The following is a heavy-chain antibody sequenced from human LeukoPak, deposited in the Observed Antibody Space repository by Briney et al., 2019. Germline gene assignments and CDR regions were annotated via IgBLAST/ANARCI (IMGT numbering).Heavy chain of an antibody. J-gene: IGHJ4*02. CDR3: ARSPHILTGENFDF. D-gene: IGHD3-9*01. Sequence: ASLKVSCKASGYTFTDDYIHWVQQAPGQGLEWMGWINVNSGGTNYAQKFYARVTMTRDTSISTAYMELSRLRSDDMAVFYCARSPHILTGENFDFWGQGTLVTVSS. CDR2: INVNSGGT. V-gene: IGHV1-2*02. CDR1: GYTFTDDY.